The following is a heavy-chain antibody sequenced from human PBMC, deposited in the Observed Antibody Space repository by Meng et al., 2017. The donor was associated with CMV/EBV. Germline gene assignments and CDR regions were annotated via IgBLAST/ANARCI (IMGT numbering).Heavy chain of an antibody. V-gene: IGHV3-30*02. J-gene: IGHJ6*02. Sequence: LSLTCAASGFPFSSSCMHWVRQAPGKGLEWVAFIRYDGSNKYYADSVKGRFTTSRDNSKNTLYLQMNSLRAEDTAVYYCAKDTIFGVDLNYYGMDVWGQGTTVTVSS. CDR1: GFPFSSSC. D-gene: IGHD3-3*01. CDR2: IRYDGSNK. CDR3: AKDTIFGVDLNYYGMDV.